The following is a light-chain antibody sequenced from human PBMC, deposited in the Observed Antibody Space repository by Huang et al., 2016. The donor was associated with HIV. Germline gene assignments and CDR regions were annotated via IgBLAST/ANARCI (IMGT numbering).Light chain of an antibody. CDR3: QHRSRWPPT. V-gene: IGKV3-11*01. CDR2: DAS. Sequence: EIVLTQYPGTLSLSPGERATLSCRASESVASYLAWYQQKPGQAPRLRIFDASNRATGTPARFSGSGSGTDFTLSISSLEPEDFAVYYCQHRSRWPPTFGQGTTVEF. CDR1: ESVASY. J-gene: IGKJ1*01.